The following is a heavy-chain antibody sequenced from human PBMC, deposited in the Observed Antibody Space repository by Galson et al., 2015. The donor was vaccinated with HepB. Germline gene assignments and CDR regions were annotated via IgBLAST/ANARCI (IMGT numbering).Heavy chain of an antibody. CDR3: AKVPSPYDSSGYLPIDY. Sequence: SLRLSCAASGFTFSSYAMSWVRQAPGKGLEWVSAISGSGGSTYYADSVKGRFTISRDNSKNTLYLQMNSLRAEDTAVYYCAKVPSPYDSSGYLPIDYWGQGTLVTVSS. CDR1: GFTFSSYA. CDR2: ISGSGGST. D-gene: IGHD3-22*01. J-gene: IGHJ4*02. V-gene: IGHV3-23*01.